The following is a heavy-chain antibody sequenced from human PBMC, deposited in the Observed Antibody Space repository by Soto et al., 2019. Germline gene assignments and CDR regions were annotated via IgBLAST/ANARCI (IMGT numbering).Heavy chain of an antibody. J-gene: IGHJ4*02. CDR2: IYHSGST. CDR3: AGSYGSGSYYFDY. Sequence: TWGVVAGTIIRRGWRSFLRNPPGKGLEWIGEIYHSGSTNYNPSLKSRVTISVDKSKNQCSLKLSSVTASDMAVYYCAGSYGSGSYYFDYCGQGTLVTVS. CDR1: AGTIIRRGW. V-gene: IGHV4-4*02. D-gene: IGHD3-10*01.